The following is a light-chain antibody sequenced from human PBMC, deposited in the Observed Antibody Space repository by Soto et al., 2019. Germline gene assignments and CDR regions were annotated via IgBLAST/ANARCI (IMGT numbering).Light chain of an antibody. J-gene: IGLJ3*02. CDR3: CSYAGSSTWV. CDR2: EGS. V-gene: IGLV2-23*01. Sequence: QYVLTQPASVSGSPGQSITISCTGTSSDVGSYNLVSWYQQHPGKAPKLMIYEGSKRPSGVSNRFSGSTSGNTASLTISGLQAEDEADYYCCSYAGSSTWVFGGGTQLTVL. CDR1: SSDVGSYNL.